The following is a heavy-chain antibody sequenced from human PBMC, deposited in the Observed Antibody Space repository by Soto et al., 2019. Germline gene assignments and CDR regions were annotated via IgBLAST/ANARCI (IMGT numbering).Heavy chain of an antibody. CDR1: GGSFGGYY. V-gene: IGHV4-34*01. J-gene: IGHJ4*02. CDR3: ARDFLPLLRGIQRPFDY. Sequence: SETLSLTCAVYGGSFGGYYWSWIRQPPGKGLEWIGEINHSGSTNYNPSLKSRVTISVDTSKNQFSLKLSSVTAADTAVYYCARDFLPLLRGIQRPFDYWGQGTLVTVSS. D-gene: IGHD1-26*01. CDR2: INHSGST.